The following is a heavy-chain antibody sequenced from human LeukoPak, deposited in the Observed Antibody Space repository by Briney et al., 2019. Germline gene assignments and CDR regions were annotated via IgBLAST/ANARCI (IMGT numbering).Heavy chain of an antibody. CDR2: INPNSGGT. CDR1: GYTFTGYY. J-gene: IGHJ4*02. D-gene: IGHD5-18*01. Sequence: ASVKVSCKASGYTFTGYYMHWVRHAPGQGLEWMGWINPNSGGTNYAQKFQGRVTMTRDTSISTAYMELSRLRSDDTAVYYCARDREGIQLFIFDYWGQGTLVTVSS. CDR3: ARDREGIQLFIFDY. V-gene: IGHV1-2*02.